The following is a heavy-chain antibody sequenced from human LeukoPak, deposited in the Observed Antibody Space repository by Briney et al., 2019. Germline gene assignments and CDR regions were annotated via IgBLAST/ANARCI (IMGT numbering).Heavy chain of an antibody. V-gene: IGHV4-4*07. D-gene: IGHD5-18*01. CDR1: GDSISNYY. CDR2: IYTSGST. Sequence: PSETLSLTCTVSGDSISNYYWSWIRQPAGKGLEWIGRIYTSGSTNYNPSLKSRVTMSVDTSKNQFSLKLSSVTAADTAVYYCARRLPAMAYYFDYWGQGTLVTVSS. J-gene: IGHJ4*02. CDR3: ARRLPAMAYYFDY.